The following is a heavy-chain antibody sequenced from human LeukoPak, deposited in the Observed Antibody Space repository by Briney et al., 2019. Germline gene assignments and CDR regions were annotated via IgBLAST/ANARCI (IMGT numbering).Heavy chain of an antibody. CDR1: GESFSGYY. D-gene: IGHD3-22*01. Sequence: KTSETLSLTCAVYGESFSGYYWTWIRQPPGKGLEWIGEINDSGRTSCNPSLKSRVTISVDTSKNQFSLKLRSVAAADTAVYYCASYYHDSSGYYQYYFDSWGQGTLVTVSS. V-gene: IGHV4-34*01. CDR3: ASYYHDSSGYYQYYFDS. CDR2: INDSGRT. J-gene: IGHJ4*02.